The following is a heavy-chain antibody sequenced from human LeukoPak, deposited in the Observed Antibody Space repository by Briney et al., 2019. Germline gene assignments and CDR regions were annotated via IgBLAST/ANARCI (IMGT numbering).Heavy chain of an antibody. V-gene: IGHV3-74*01. Sequence: GGSLRLSCAASGFTFSSYWMHWVRQAPGKGLVWVSRINSDGSSTSYADSVKGRFTISRDNAKNLVYLQMNSLRAEDTAVYHCARFGYVAAVDYWGQGTLVTVSS. CDR2: INSDGSST. J-gene: IGHJ4*02. CDR3: ARFGYVAAVDY. CDR1: GFTFSSYW. D-gene: IGHD2-15*01.